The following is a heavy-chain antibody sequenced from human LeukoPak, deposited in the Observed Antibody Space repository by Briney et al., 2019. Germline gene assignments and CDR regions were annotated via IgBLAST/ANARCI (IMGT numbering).Heavy chain of an antibody. J-gene: IGHJ3*02. CDR3: ARTNYYDSSGYLDAFDI. D-gene: IGHD3-22*01. Sequence: ESGPVLVKPTETLTLTCTVSGFSLSNARMGVSWIRQHPGKALEWLAHIFSNDEKSYSISLKSRLTISKDTSKSQVVLTTTNMDPVDTAKYYCARTNYYDSSGYLDAFDIWGQGTMVTVSS. CDR2: IFSNDEK. CDR1: GFSLSNARMG. V-gene: IGHV2-26*01.